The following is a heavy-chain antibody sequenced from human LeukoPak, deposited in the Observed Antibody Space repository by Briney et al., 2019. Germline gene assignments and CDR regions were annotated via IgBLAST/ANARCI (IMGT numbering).Heavy chain of an antibody. CDR1: GFTFSSYS. Sequence: GGSLRLSCAASGFTFSSYSMNWVRQAPGEGLEWVSSISSSSSYIYYADSVKGRFTISRDNAKNSLYLQMNSLRAEDTAVYYCAIFYGSGYHDAFDIWGQGTMVTVSS. CDR2: ISSSSSYI. CDR3: AIFYGSGYHDAFDI. D-gene: IGHD3-22*01. J-gene: IGHJ3*02. V-gene: IGHV3-21*01.